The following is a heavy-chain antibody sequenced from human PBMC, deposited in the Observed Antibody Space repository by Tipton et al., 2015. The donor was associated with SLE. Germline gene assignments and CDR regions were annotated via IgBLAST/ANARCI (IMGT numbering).Heavy chain of an antibody. CDR2: ISSSGGTI. CDR1: GFTFSSYE. V-gene: IGHV3-48*03. D-gene: IGHD3-10*01. J-gene: IGHJ4*02. CDR3: AKKMVRGLIMPSPFDY. Sequence: SLRLSCAASGFTFSSYEMNWVRQAPGKGLEWVSYISSSGGTIYYADSVKGRFTISRDNAKNSLYLQMNSLRAEDTAVYYCAKKMVRGLIMPSPFDYWGQGTLVTVSS.